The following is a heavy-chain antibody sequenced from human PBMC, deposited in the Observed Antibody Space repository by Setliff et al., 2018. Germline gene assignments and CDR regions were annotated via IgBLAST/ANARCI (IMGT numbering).Heavy chain of an antibody. J-gene: IGHJ4*02. CDR3: ARHLLVQGTYHFDY. CDR1: GASFSDYY. CDR2: INHSGST. Sequence: PSETLSPTCTVYGASFSDYYWGWIRQPPGKGLEWIAEINHSGSTNYNPSLKSRVTISVDTSKNQFSLKLTSMTAADTAVYFCARHLLVQGTYHFDYWGQGSPVTVSS. V-gene: IGHV4-34*01. D-gene: IGHD3-10*01.